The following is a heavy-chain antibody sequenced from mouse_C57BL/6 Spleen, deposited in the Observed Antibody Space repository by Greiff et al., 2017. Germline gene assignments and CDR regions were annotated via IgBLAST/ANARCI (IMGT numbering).Heavy chain of an antibody. Sequence: QVQLQQPGAELVMPGASVNLSCTASGYTFTSYWLPWVKQRPGQGLEWIGEIDPSDSYTNSTQNFKGKSTFTVDQSSSTDYMQLSSMTSEDSAVDYCARGDDYGSSDYFDYWGQGTTLTVSS. CDR3: ARGDDYGSSDYFDY. CDR2: IDPSDSYT. CDR1: GYTFTSYW. D-gene: IGHD1-1*01. V-gene: IGHV1-69*01. J-gene: IGHJ2*01.